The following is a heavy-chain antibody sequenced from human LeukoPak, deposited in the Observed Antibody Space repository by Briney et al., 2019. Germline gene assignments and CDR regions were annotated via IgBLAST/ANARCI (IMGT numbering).Heavy chain of an antibody. CDR3: AKDRPTMIVVVIA. D-gene: IGHD3-22*01. CDR1: GFTFSSYG. J-gene: IGHJ5*02. V-gene: IGHV3-30*02. CDR2: IRYDGSNK. Sequence: GGSLRLSCAASGFTFSSYGMHWVRQAPGKGLEWVAFIRYDGSNKYYADSVKGRFTISRDNSKNTLYLQMNSLRAEDTAVYYCAKDRPTMIVVVIAWGQGTLVTVSS.